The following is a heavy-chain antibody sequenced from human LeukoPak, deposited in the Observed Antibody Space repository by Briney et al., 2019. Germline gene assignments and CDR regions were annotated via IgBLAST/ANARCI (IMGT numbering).Heavy chain of an antibody. CDR2: VNPNSGGT. V-gene: IGHV1-2*06. J-gene: IGHJ4*02. D-gene: IGHD3-10*01. CDR1: GYTFTGYY. Sequence: ASVKVSCKGSGYTFTGYYMHWGRHAPGQGLEWVGRVNPNSGGTNYAQKSQHRVTRTRDTSISTAYMELSRLRCDDTAVYYGVRLFTGGRPVLAGSYFVYWGQGTLVTVSS. CDR3: VRLFTGGRPVLAGSYFVY.